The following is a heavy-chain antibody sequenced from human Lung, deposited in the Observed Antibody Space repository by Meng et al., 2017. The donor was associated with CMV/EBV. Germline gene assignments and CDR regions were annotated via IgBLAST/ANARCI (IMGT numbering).Heavy chain of an antibody. Sequence: SCAASGFTFSGFWMSWVRQAPGKGLEWVANINQDGGDKYYVDSVTGRFTISRDNAKNLVYLQLNSLRVEDTAIYYCARGSGMWFDPWGQGTLV. CDR1: GFTFSGFW. CDR2: INQDGGDK. J-gene: IGHJ5*02. V-gene: IGHV3-7*01. CDR3: ARGSGMWFDP.